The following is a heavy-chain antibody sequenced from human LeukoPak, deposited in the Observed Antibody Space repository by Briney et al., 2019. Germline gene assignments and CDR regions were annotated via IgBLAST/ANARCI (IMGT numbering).Heavy chain of an antibody. D-gene: IGHD3-22*01. Sequence: SVKVSCKASGGTFSSYAISWVRQAPGQGLEWMGGIIPIFGTANYAQKFQGRVTITADESTSTAYMELSSLRSEDTAVYYCARAPRYYDSSGYSIYYYYYMDVWGKGTTVTVSS. CDR3: ARAPRYYDSSGYSIYYYYYMDV. CDR2: IIPIFGTA. J-gene: IGHJ6*03. V-gene: IGHV1-69*13. CDR1: GGTFSSYA.